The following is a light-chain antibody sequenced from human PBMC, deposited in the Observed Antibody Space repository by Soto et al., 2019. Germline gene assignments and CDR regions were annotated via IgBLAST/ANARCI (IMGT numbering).Light chain of an antibody. J-gene: IGLJ7*01. CDR3: QTWCTGSAIVV. CDR2: VNSVGSH. CDR1: SGHSNYA. Sequence: QPVLTQSPSASASLGASVTLTCTLSSGHSNYAIAWHQQQPEKGHRHLMKVNSVGSHIKGDGIPDRFSGSSSGAERYLFIASLQSEDEADYYCQTWCTGSAIVVFGGGTQLTVL. V-gene: IGLV4-69*01.